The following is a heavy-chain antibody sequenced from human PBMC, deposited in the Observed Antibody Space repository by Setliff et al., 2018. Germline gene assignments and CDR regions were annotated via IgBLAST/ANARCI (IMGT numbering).Heavy chain of an antibody. Sequence: ASVKVSCKTSGCPFGSYAMHWLRQAPGQRPEWMGWINGGSGKTRYSQKFQGRVTITTDRSASTGYMEMVSLSNEDTAIYYCARDSADDYGDYVDWFDPWGQGTLVTVSS. V-gene: IGHV1-3*01. CDR1: GCPFGSYA. CDR3: ARDSADDYGDYVDWFDP. CDR2: INGGSGKT. J-gene: IGHJ5*02. D-gene: IGHD4-17*01.